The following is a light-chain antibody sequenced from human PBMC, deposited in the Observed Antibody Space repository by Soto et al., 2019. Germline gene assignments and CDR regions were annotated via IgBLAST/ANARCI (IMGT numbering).Light chain of an antibody. J-gene: IGLJ2*01. CDR3: SSYSRSSTVV. CDR1: STDVGDSNF. CDR2: EVR. Sequence: QSALTQPASVSGSPGQSITISCTGTSTDVGDSNFVSWYQQHTGKAPKLMIFEVRNRPSGVSNRFSGSKSGDTASLTISGLQADDEADYYCSSYSRSSTVVFGGGTKLTVL. V-gene: IGLV2-14*01.